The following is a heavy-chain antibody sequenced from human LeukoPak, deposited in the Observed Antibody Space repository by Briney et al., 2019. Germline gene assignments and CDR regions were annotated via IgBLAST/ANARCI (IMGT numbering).Heavy chain of an antibody. Sequence: ASVKVSCKASGYTFTGYYMHWVRQAPGQGLEWMGWINPNSGGTNYAQKFQGRVTMTRDTSISTAYMELSRLRSDDTAVYYCARDLSGHWQQRPYFDCWGQGTLVTVSS. J-gene: IGHJ4*02. CDR2: INPNSGGT. V-gene: IGHV1-2*02. CDR3: ARDLSGHWQQRPYFDC. CDR1: GYTFTGYY. D-gene: IGHD6-13*01.